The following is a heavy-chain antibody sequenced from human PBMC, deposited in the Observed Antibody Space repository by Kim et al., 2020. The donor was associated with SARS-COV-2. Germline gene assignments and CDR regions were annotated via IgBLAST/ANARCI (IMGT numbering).Heavy chain of an antibody. CDR2: ISSSSSYI. J-gene: IGHJ3*02. Sequence: GGSLRLSCAASGFTFSSYSMNWARRAPGKRLEWVSSISSSSSYIYYADSVKGRFTISRDNAKNSLYLQMNSLRAEDTAVYYCARVWELLRWHAFDIWGQGTMVTVSS. CDR1: GFTFSSYS. CDR3: ARVWELLRWHAFDI. V-gene: IGHV3-21*01. D-gene: IGHD1-26*01.